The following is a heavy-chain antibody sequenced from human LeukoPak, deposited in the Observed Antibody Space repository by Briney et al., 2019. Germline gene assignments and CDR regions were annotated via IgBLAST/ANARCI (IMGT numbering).Heavy chain of an antibody. CDR1: GDAFTGSD. Sequence: ASVKVSCKASGDAFTGSDFYWVRQATGQGLGWMGWMNPNNGYTGYAQKFQGRDTMTRNTSISTAYMELSSLIFDDTAVYYCARGRRGGGYTLYYWGQGTQVAVAS. V-gene: IGHV1-8*01. CDR3: ARGRRGGGYTLYY. D-gene: IGHD5-24*01. CDR2: MNPNNGYT. J-gene: IGHJ4*02.